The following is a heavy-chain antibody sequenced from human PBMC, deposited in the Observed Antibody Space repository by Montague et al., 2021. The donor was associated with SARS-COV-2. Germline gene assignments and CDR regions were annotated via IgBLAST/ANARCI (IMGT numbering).Heavy chain of an antibody. CDR1: GGSISSGSYY. D-gene: IGHD2-21*01. J-gene: IGHJ4*02. CDR3: ARARTSLIVVVNEFDY. V-gene: IGHV4-31*03. CDR2: IYYSGSS. Sequence: TLSLTCTVSGGSISSGSYYWSWIRQHPGKGLEWIGYIYYSGSSYYNPSLKSRVTISVDTSKNQFSLRLSSVTAADTAVYYCARARTSLIVVVNEFDYWGQETLVTVSS.